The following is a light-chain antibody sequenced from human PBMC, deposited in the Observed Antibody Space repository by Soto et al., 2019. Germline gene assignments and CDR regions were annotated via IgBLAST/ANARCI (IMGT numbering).Light chain of an antibody. Sequence: QSVLTQPRSVSGSPGQSVTISCTGTSSDVGGYNYISWYQQHPGKAPKLMIYDVSKRPSGVPDRFSGSKFGNTASLTISGLQAEDEADYYCCSYAGSYTFVFGTGTKV. V-gene: IGLV2-11*01. CDR2: DVS. CDR1: SSDVGGYNY. J-gene: IGLJ1*01. CDR3: CSYAGSYTFV.